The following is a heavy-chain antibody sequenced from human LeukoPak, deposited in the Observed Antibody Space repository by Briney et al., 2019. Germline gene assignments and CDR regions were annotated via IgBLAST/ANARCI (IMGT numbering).Heavy chain of an antibody. CDR2: ISAYNGNT. CDR1: GGTFSSYA. CDR3: ARSYNWNYNNWFDP. J-gene: IGHJ5*02. D-gene: IGHD1-7*01. Sequence: ASVKVSCKASGGTFSSYAISWVRQAPGQGLEWMGWISAYNGNTNYAQKLQGRVTMTTDTSTSTAYMELRSLRSDDTAVYYCARSYNWNYNNWFDPWGQGTLVTVSS. V-gene: IGHV1-18*01.